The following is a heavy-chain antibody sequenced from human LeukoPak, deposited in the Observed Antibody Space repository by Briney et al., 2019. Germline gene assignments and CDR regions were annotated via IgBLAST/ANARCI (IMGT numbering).Heavy chain of an antibody. CDR1: GLTFSSSW. CDR2: INPDGNKK. D-gene: IGHD6-19*01. CDR3: AKDNRRHYTSGPNPDSLH. Sequence: GGSLRLSCAVSGLTFSSSWMDWVRQAPGKGLEWVASINPDGNKKYSADSVKGRFTISRDNAENSLCLQMNSLRVEDTAFYYCAKDNRRHYTSGPNPDSLHWGQGALVTVSS. V-gene: IGHV3-7*01. J-gene: IGHJ4*02.